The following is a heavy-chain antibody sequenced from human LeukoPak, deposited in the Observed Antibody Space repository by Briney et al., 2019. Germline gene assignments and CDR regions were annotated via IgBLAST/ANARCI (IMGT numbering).Heavy chain of an antibody. D-gene: IGHD3-22*01. Sequence: GGSLRLSCAASGFTFSSYSMNWVRQAPGKGLEWVSSISSSSSYIYYADSVKGRFTISRDNAKNSLYLQMNSLRAEDTAVYYCASNSYDSSGYYYSWGQGTLVTVSS. V-gene: IGHV3-21*01. J-gene: IGHJ4*02. CDR2: ISSSSSYI. CDR3: ASNSYDSSGYYYS. CDR1: GFTFSSYS.